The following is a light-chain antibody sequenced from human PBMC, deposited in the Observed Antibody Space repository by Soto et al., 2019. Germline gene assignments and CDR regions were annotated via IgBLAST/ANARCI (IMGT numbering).Light chain of an antibody. Sequence: EIVLTQSPGTLSLSPGERATLSCRASETVTSSYLAWYQQKPGQAPRLLIYAASSRATGIPDRFSGSGSGTDFTLTISRLEPEDAAVYYCHRYGYGSDSFGQGTRLEIK. CDR3: HRYGYGSDS. CDR2: AAS. CDR1: ETVTSSY. J-gene: IGKJ5*01. V-gene: IGKV3-20*01.